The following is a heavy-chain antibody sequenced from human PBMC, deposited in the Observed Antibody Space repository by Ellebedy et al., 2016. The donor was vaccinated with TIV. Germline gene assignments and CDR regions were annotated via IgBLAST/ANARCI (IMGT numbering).Heavy chain of an antibody. CDR3: PRDLDSPVDYYYGMDV. CDR2: ISAYDGNT. V-gene: IGHV1-18*01. D-gene: IGHD1-1*01. CDR1: GYTFTSYG. J-gene: IGHJ6*02. Sequence: AASVKVSCKASGYTFTSYGISWVRQAPGQGLESTGWISAYDGNTNYAQNLQGRVTMTTDTSTSTAYMELRILRSDNPAVYYCPRDLDSPVDYYYGMDVWGQGTTVTVSS.